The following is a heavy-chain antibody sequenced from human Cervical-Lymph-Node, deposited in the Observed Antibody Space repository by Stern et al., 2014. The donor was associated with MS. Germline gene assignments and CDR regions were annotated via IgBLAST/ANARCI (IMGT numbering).Heavy chain of an antibody. V-gene: IGHV1-69*01. J-gene: IGHJ4*02. CDR1: GGTFSTFD. Sequence: QLVQSGAEVKKPGSSMKVSCKASGGTFSTFDIIWVRQAPGQGLELLGGISPLFGTTNYVQKFQGRVTMTADESTSTAYMDLNSLRSEDTAVYYCARHQGGIAANWGQGTLVTVSS. CDR2: ISPLFGTT. CDR3: ARHQGGIAAN. D-gene: IGHD6-13*01.